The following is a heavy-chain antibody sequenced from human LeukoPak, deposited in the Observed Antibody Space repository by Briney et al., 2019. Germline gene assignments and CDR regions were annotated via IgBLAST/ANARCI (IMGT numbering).Heavy chain of an antibody. CDR1: GYTFTSYG. D-gene: IGHD3-22*01. CDR3: ARDLSPITYYYDSSGPEAHY. V-gene: IGHV1-18*01. CDR2: ISAYNGNT. Sequence: GASVKVSCKASGYTFTSYGISWVRQAPGQGLEWMGWISAYNGNTNYAQKLQGRVTITTDTSTSTAYMELRSLRSDDTAVYYCARDLSPITYYYDSSGPEAHYWGQGTLVSVSS. J-gene: IGHJ4*02.